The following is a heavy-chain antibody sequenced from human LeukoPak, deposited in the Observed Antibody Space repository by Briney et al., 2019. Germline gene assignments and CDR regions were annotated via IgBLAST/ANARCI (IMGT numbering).Heavy chain of an antibody. V-gene: IGHV3-23*01. CDR3: AKVNGSGSYFYYYGMDV. D-gene: IGHD3-10*01. Sequence: GGSLRLSCAASGFTFSSYAMSWVRQAPGKGLEWVSAISGSGGSTSYADSVKGRFTISRDNSKNTLYLQMNSLRAEDTAVYYCAKVNGSGSYFYYYGMDVWGQGTTVTVSS. CDR1: GFTFSSYA. J-gene: IGHJ6*02. CDR2: ISGSGGST.